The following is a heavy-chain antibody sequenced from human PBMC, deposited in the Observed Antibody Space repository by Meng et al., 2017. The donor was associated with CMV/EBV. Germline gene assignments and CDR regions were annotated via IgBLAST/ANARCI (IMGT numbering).Heavy chain of an antibody. D-gene: IGHD3-22*01. CDR2: IYPGDSDT. CDR1: GYSFTSYW. CDR3: ARLMYYYDSSGYSIFDY. Sequence: GGSLRLSCKGSGYSFTSYWIGWVRQMPGKGLEWMGIIYPGDSDTRYSPSFQGQVTISADKSISTAYLQWSSLKASDTAMYYCARLMYYYDSSGYSIFDYWGQGTLVTAPQ. J-gene: IGHJ4*02. V-gene: IGHV5-51*01.